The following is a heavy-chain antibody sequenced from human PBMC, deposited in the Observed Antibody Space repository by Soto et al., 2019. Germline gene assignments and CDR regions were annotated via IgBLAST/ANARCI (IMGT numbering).Heavy chain of an antibody. J-gene: IGHJ6*02. V-gene: IGHV5-10-1*01. Sequence: PGESLTISCKGSGYSFTSYWISWVRQMPGKGLEWMGRIDPSDSYTNYSPSFQGHVTISADKSISTAYLQWSSLKASDTAMYYCARPKSGSYGTYYYYGMDVWGQGTTVTVSS. D-gene: IGHD1-26*01. CDR1: GYSFTSYW. CDR2: IDPSDSYT. CDR3: ARPKSGSYGTYYYYGMDV.